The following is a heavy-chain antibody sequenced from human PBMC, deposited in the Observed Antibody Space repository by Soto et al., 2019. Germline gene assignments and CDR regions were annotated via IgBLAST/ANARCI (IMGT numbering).Heavy chain of an antibody. D-gene: IGHD3-10*01. CDR1: GYTFTSYA. Sequence: VASVKVSCKASGYTFTSYAMHWVRQAPGQRLEWMGWINAGNGNTKYSQKFQGRVTITRDTSASTAYMELSSLRSEDTAVYFCARDSGWPILNFDNWGQGTPVTVSS. V-gene: IGHV1-3*01. J-gene: IGHJ4*02. CDR3: ARDSGWPILNFDN. CDR2: INAGNGNT.